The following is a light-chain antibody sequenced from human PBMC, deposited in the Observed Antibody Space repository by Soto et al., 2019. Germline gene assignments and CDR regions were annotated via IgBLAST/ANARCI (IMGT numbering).Light chain of an antibody. Sequence: EIVLTQSPGTRSLSPGERATLSCRASQRVSSSYLACYQQKPGQAPRLLIYGASSRATGIPDRFSGSGSRTEFTHTIRRLEPEAFAVYYCQHYGNSLWTFGQGHKAEIK. CDR2: GAS. J-gene: IGKJ1*01. CDR1: QRVSSSY. V-gene: IGKV3-20*01. CDR3: QHYGNSLWT.